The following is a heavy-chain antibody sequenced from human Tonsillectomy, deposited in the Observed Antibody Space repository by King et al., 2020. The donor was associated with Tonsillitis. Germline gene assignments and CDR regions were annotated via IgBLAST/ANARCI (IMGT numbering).Heavy chain of an antibody. CDR3: ARLRWLGELLGGWFVP. CDR2: IYHSGST. D-gene: IGHD3-10*01. J-gene: IGHJ5*02. Sequence: QLQESGPGLVKPSETLSLTCAVSGYSISSGYYWGWIRQPPGKGLEWIGNIYHSGSTYYNPSLKSRVTISVDTSKNQFSLQLSSLTAADTAVYYCARLRWLGELLGGWFVPWGQGTLVTVSS. V-gene: IGHV4-38-2*01. CDR1: GYSISSGYY.